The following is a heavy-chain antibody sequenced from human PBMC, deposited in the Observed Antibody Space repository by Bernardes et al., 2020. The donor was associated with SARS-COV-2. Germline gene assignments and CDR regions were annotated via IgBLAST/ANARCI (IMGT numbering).Heavy chain of an antibody. CDR1: GASISSDPYY. CDR3: ARDLSSSSWVFFDY. Sequence: SETLSLTRTVSGASISSDPYYWIWIRQPAGKGLEWIGRINPSGITNYNPSLRSRVTMSVDKSKNQFSLNLSSVSAADTAVYYCARDLSSSSWVFFDYWGQGVLVTVSS. V-gene: IGHV4-61*02. J-gene: IGHJ4*02. D-gene: IGHD6-13*01. CDR2: INPSGIT.